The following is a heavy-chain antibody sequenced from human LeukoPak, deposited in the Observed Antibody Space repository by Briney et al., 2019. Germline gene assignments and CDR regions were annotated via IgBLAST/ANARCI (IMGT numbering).Heavy chain of an antibody. Sequence: ASVKVSCKASGYTFTDYYINWIRQAPGQGLEWMGWINPNRGGTSYAQNFQGRVTTTRDTPITTAYMELSRLRSDDTAVYYCARRQIDCSTTSCYVDYWGQGTLVTVSS. V-gene: IGHV1-2*02. CDR1: GYTFTDYY. J-gene: IGHJ4*02. D-gene: IGHD2-2*01. CDR2: INPNRGGT. CDR3: ARRQIDCSTTSCYVDY.